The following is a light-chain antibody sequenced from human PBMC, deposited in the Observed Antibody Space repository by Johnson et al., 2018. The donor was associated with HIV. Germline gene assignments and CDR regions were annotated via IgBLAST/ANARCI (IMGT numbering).Light chain of an antibody. V-gene: IGLV1-51*01. CDR1: SSNIGNNY. Sequence: QSVLTQPPSVSAAPGQKVTISCSGSSSNIGNNYVSWYQQLPGTAPKLLIYDNNQRPSGIPDRFSGSKSGTSATLAITGLKHGDEADDYCGTWDGSLSAGVFGTGTTVTVL. CDR2: DNN. CDR3: GTWDGSLSAGV. J-gene: IGLJ1*01.